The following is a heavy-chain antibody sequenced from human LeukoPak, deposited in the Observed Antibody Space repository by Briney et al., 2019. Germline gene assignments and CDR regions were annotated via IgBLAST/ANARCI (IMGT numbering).Heavy chain of an antibody. CDR1: GFTFSSYA. Sequence: GGPLRLSCAASGFTFSSYAMHWVRQAPGKGLEYVSAISSNGGSTYYANSVKGRFTISRDNSKNTLYLQMGSLRAEDMAVYYCARVDRDYYYYYMDVWGKGTTVTISS. CDR3: ARVDRDYYYYYMDV. D-gene: IGHD1-14*01. J-gene: IGHJ6*03. CDR2: ISSNGGST. V-gene: IGHV3-64*01.